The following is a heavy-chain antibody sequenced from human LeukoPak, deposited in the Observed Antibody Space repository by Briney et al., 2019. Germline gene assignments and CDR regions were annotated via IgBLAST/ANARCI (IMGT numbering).Heavy chain of an antibody. D-gene: IGHD1-26*01. V-gene: IGHV4-59*01. CDR3: ARDDSGSYFGIDY. Sequence: SETLSLTCTVSGGSISSYYWSWIRQPPGKGLEWIGYIYYSGSTNYNPSLKSRVTISVDTSKNQFSLKLSSVTAADTAVYYCARDDSGSYFGIDYWGQGTLVTVSS. CDR1: GGSISSYY. CDR2: IYYSGST. J-gene: IGHJ4*02.